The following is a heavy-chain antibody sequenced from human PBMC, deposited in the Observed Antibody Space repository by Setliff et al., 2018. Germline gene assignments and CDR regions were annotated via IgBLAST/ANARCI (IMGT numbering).Heavy chain of an antibody. CDR1: GYTFNNYG. V-gene: IGHV1-18*01. J-gene: IGHJ4*02. D-gene: IGHD3-10*01. CDR2: VTIYNGNT. Sequence: ASVKVSCKASGYTFNNYGVAWARQAPGQGLDWMGWVTIYNGNTKYAQNLQGRLTLSTDRSTNAVYMELGSLTTDDTAIYYCARVESMVRGKNILRHFDYWGQGIQVTVSS. CDR3: ARVESMVRGKNILRHFDY.